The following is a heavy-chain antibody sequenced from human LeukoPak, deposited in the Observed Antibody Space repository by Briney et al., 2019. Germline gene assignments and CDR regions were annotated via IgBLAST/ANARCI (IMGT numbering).Heavy chain of an antibody. CDR1: EFTFPMYW. D-gene: IGHD3-22*01. CDR2: IKQDGSEK. J-gene: IGHJ4*02. V-gene: IGHV3-7*01. Sequence: GGSLRLSCAASEFTFPMYWMTWVRQAPGKGLEWVADIKQDGSEKYYVDSVKGRFTISRDNAKNSLYLQMNSLRAEDTAVYYCARETYYYDSSGYYYPGGFDYWGQGTLVTVSS. CDR3: ARETYYYDSSGYYYPGGFDY.